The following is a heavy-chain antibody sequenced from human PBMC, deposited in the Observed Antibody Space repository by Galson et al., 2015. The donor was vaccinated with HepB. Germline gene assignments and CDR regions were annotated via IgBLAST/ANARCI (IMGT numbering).Heavy chain of an antibody. Sequence: SMRLSCAASGFTFSSYAMSWVRQAPGKGLEWVSGVAGGGSDTSYAGSVKGRFTISRDNSKNTLYLQMNSLRAEDTATYHCAQDNIAGNGYSDFDYWGPGTLVPVSS. V-gene: IGHV3-23*01. J-gene: IGHJ4*02. D-gene: IGHD5-24*01. CDR2: VAGGGSDT. CDR1: GFTFSSYA. CDR3: AQDNIAGNGYSDFDY.